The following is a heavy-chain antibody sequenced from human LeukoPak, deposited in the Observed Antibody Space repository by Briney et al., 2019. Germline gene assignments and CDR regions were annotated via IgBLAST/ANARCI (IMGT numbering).Heavy chain of an antibody. D-gene: IGHD6-13*01. J-gene: IGHJ5*02. CDR3: ARDRDSSGWYGSGFDP. CDR2: IYYSGST. CDR1: GGSISSYY. Sequence: SETLSLTCTVSGGSISSYYWSWIRQPPGKGLEWIGYIYYSGSTNYNPSLKSRVTISVDTSKNQFSLKLSSVTAADTAVYYCARDRDSSGWYGSGFDPWGQGTLVTVSS. V-gene: IGHV4-59*01.